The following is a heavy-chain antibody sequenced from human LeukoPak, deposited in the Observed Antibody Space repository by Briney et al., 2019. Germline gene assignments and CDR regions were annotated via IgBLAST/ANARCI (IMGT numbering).Heavy chain of an antibody. V-gene: IGHV3-33*01. CDR2: IWYDGSNK. CDR3: ARDHGSGTSDFDY. Sequence: GGSLRLSCAASGFTFSSYGMHWVRQAPGKGLEWVAVIWYDGSNKYYADSVRGRFTISRDNSKNTLYLQMNSLRAEDTAVYYCARDHGSGTSDFDYWGQGTLVTVSS. CDR1: GFTFSSYG. J-gene: IGHJ4*02. D-gene: IGHD3-10*01.